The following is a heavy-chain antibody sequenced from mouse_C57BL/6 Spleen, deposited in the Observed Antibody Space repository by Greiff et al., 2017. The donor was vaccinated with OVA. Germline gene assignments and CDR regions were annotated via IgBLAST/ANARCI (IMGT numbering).Heavy chain of an antibody. J-gene: IGHJ4*01. CDR3: ARSGGYYVDCAMDY. CDR2: IYPGDGDT. Sequence: VKLQQSGPELVKPGASVKISCKASGYAFSSSWMNWVKQRPGTGLEWIGRIYPGDGDTNYNGQIKGKATLTADKSSSTAYMQLSSLKSEDYAVYFCARSGGYYVDCAMDYWGQGTSVTVSS. D-gene: IGHD2-3*01. V-gene: IGHV1-82*01. CDR1: GYAFSSSW.